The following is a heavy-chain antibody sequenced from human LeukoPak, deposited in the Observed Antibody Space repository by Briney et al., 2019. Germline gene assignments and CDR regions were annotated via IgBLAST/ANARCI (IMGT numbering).Heavy chain of an antibody. D-gene: IGHD3-10*01. CDR1: GGSISSSNW. CDR2: IYHSGST. V-gene: IGHV4-4*02. J-gene: IGHJ6*02. Sequence: SGTLSLTCAVSGGSISSSNWWSWVRQPPGKGLEWIGEIYHSGSTNYNPSLKSRVTISVDKSKNQFSLKLSSVTAADTAVYYCRARRGWYYYGMDVWGQGTTVTVSS. CDR3: RARRGWYYYGMDV.